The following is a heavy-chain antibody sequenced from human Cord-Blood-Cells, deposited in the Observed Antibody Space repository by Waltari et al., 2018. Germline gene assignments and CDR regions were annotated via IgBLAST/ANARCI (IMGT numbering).Heavy chain of an antibody. D-gene: IGHD6-13*01. CDR1: GGPISSSSYY. CDR3: ARQYSSSWYYFDY. CDR2: IYYSGST. V-gene: IGHV4-39*01. J-gene: IGHJ4*02. Sequence: QLQLQESGPGLVKPSETLSLTCTVSGGPISSSSYYWGWIRQPPGKGLEWIGSIYYSGSTYYNPSLKIRVTISVDTSKNQFSLKLSSVTAADTAVYYCARQYSSSWYYFDYWGQGTLVTVSS.